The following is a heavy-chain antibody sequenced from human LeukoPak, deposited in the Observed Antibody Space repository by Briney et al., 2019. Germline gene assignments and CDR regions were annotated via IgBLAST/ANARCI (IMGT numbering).Heavy chain of an antibody. J-gene: IGHJ2*01. V-gene: IGHV1-18*01. D-gene: IGHD3-3*01. Sequence: ASVKVSCKASGYTFTTYGISWVRQAPGQGPEWMGWISGKNGDTKYAQILQDRVTMTTDTSTNTAYMELRNLRSDDTAVYYCARSRFLERYFDLWGRGTLVTVSS. CDR1: GYTFTTYG. CDR2: ISGKNGDT. CDR3: ARSRFLERYFDL.